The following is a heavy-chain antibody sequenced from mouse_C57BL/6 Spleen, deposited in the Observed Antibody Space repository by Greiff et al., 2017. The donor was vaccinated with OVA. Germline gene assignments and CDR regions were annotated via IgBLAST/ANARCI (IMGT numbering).Heavy chain of an antibody. CDR3: TREGDYDYEDFDY. V-gene: IGHV5-9-1*02. CDR1: GFTFSSYA. J-gene: IGHJ2*01. D-gene: IGHD2-4*01. CDR2: ISSGGDYT. Sequence: EVKLVESGEGLVKPGGSLKLSCAASGFTFSSYAMSWVRQTPEKRLEWVAYISSGGDYTYYADTVKGRFPISRDNARNTLYLQMSSLKSEDTAMYYCTREGDYDYEDFDYWGQGTTLTVSS.